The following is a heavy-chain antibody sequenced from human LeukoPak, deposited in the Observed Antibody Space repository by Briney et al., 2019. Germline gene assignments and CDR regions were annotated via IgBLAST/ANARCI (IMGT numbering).Heavy chain of an antibody. V-gene: IGHV4-59*01. CDR1: GGSISSYY. Sequence: PSETLSLTCTVSGGSISSYYWSWIRQPPGKGLEWIGYIYYSGSTNYNPSLKSRVTISVDTSKNQFSLKLSSVTAADTAVYYCARGGRYGGGYFDYWGQGTLVTVSS. CDR3: ARGGRYGGGYFDY. J-gene: IGHJ4*02. D-gene: IGHD3-10*01. CDR2: IYYSGST.